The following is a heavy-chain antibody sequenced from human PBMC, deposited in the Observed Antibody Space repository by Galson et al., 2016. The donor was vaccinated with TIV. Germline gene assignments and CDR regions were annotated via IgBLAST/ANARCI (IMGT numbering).Heavy chain of an antibody. Sequence: QSGAEVKKPGESLKISCKASGYSFATFWVGWVRQMPGQGLEWMGVIYPGDSDTKYSPAFHGHVTISVDTSISTAFLEWSSLKASDTAIYYCARRGREETNEGGLDVWGQGTTVTVSS. V-gene: IGHV5-51*03. CDR1: GYSFATFW. J-gene: IGHJ6*02. CDR2: IYPGDSDT. D-gene: IGHD1-1*01. CDR3: ARRGREETNEGGLDV.